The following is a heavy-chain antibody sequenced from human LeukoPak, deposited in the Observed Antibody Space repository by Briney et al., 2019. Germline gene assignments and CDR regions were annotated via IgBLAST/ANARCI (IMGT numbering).Heavy chain of an antibody. Sequence: SETLSLTCTVSGDSISSYYWSWIRQPAGKGLEWIGRIYSSGSTNYNPSLKSRITMSVDTSKNQFSLKLSSVTAADTAVYHCARDSSSRAFDYWGQGTLVTVSS. CDR2: IYSSGST. D-gene: IGHD6-13*01. CDR1: GDSISSYY. CDR3: ARDSSSRAFDY. J-gene: IGHJ4*02. V-gene: IGHV4-4*07.